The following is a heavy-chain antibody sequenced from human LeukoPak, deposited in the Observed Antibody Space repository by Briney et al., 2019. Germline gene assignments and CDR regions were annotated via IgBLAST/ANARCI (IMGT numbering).Heavy chain of an antibody. Sequence: GGSLRLSCAASGFTFTVHTMNWVRQAPGKGLEWVASISSASNYIYYADSLKGGFTFSRENAKNSLYLQMNSLRAEDTAVYFCARDNYHDGSAYPFDYWGQGTLVTVSS. CDR1: GFTFTVHT. CDR2: ISSASNYI. D-gene: IGHD3-22*01. J-gene: IGHJ4*02. CDR3: ARDNYHDGSAYPFDY. V-gene: IGHV3-21*01.